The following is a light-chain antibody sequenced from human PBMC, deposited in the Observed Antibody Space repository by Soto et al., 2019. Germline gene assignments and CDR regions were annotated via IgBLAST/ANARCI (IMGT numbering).Light chain of an antibody. Sequence: MEMTQSPGTLSVSPGERATLSCRASQSVGNNLAWYQQKPGQAPRLLIHGASTRATGIPARFSGSGSGTEFTLTISSLQSEDFAVYYCQHQSSWPRTFGQGTKVDIK. CDR2: GAS. CDR3: QHQSSWPRT. V-gene: IGKV3-15*01. J-gene: IGKJ1*01. CDR1: QSVGNN.